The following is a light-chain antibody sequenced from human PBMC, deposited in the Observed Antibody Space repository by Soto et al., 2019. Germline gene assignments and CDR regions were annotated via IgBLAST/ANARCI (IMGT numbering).Light chain of an antibody. CDR3: QRYDTSPT. V-gene: IGKV3-20*01. J-gene: IGKJ1*01. CDR2: GAS. Sequence: EIVLTQSPGTLSLSAGERATLSCRASQSVSRNYLVWYQQKPGQAPTVLIYGASNRATGIPDRFSGSGSGTVFTLTISRLDADDFAVYYCQRYDTSPTFGQGTKVEMK. CDR1: QSVSRNY.